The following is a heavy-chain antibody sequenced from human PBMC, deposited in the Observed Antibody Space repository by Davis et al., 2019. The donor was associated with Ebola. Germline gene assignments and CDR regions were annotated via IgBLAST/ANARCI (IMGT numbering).Heavy chain of an antibody. J-gene: IGHJ5*02. Sequence: ASVKVSCKASGYTFTSYYMHWLRQAPGQGLEWMGIINPSGGSTSYAQKFQGRVTMTRDTSTSTVYMELSSLRSEVTAVYYCARDWAGTFCFDPWGQGTLVTVSS. CDR3: ARDWAGTFCFDP. CDR1: GYTFTSYY. CDR2: INPSGGST. V-gene: IGHV1-46*01. D-gene: IGHD6-19*01.